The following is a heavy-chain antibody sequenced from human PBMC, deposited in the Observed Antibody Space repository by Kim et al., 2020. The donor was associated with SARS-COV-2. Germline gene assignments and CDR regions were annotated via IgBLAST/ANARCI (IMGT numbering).Heavy chain of an antibody. Sequence: GESLKISCKGSGYSFTTYYIAWVRQVPGEGLAWMGLIYPGDSETKYSPSFQGQVTISVDKSTSTAYLQWSGLKASDTAVYYCARHHFSDNWYRGALEYWGQGTLVTVSS. CDR2: IYPGDSET. CDR1: GYSFTTYY. V-gene: IGHV5-51*01. CDR3: ARHHFSDNWYRGALEY. D-gene: IGHD1-1*01. J-gene: IGHJ4*02.